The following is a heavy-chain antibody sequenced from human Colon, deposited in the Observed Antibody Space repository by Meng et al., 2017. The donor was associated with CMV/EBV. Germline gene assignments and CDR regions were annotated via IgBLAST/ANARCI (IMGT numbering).Heavy chain of an antibody. CDR2: IYPGSSDT. Sequence: SCKGSGYTFPYGWIAWVRQMPGKGLEWMAIIYPGSSDTRYSPSFQGRVTVSADKSTDTAYLQWLSLKASDTAMYYCARGVISKPFDYWGQGTLVTVSS. D-gene: IGHD3-3*01. J-gene: IGHJ4*02. CDR3: ARGVISKPFDY. CDR1: GYTFPYGW. V-gene: IGHV5-51*01.